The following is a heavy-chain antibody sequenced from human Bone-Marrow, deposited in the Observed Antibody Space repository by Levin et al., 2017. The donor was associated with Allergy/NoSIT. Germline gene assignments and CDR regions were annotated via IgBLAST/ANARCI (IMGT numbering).Heavy chain of an antibody. D-gene: IGHD1/OR15-1a*01. Sequence: SETLSLNCNVSGDSLSSGSFYTAWIRQTPGKGLEWIASIYYSGSTYYNPSFKSRVSMSVDASKNQFSLKLRSVTAADTAIYYCASEKNWNTYFDYWGQGKLVTVSS. V-gene: IGHV4-39*07. CDR2: IYYSGST. CDR1: GDSLSSGSFY. CDR3: ASEKNWNTYFDY. J-gene: IGHJ4*02.